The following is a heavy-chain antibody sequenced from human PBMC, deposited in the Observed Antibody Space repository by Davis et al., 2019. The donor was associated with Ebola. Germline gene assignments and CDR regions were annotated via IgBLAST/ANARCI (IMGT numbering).Heavy chain of an antibody. Sequence: GESLKISCAAAGITFSEDYMSWIRQAPGKGLEWVSYISSSSSYTNYADSVKGRFTISRDNAKNSLYLQMNSLRAEDTAVYYCAREFGGVHYLVQPTLVTVSS. CDR2: ISSSSSYT. D-gene: IGHD3-16*01. CDR1: GITFSEDY. V-gene: IGHV3-11*06. CDR3: AREFGGVHY. J-gene: IGHJ4*02.